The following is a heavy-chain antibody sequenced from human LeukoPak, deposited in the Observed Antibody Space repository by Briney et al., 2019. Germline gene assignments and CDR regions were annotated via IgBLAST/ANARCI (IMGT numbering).Heavy chain of an antibody. Sequence: PGGSLRLSCAASGFTFSNYGMHWVRQAPGKGLEWVAFIRSDGINKYHADSVKGRFTISRDNSKNTLYLQMNSLRAEDTAVHYCAKEGAVTTTIFNWFDPWGQGTLVTVSS. D-gene: IGHD2/OR15-2a*01. CDR2: IRSDGINK. V-gene: IGHV3-30*02. CDR3: AKEGAVTTTIFNWFDP. CDR1: GFTFSNYG. J-gene: IGHJ5*02.